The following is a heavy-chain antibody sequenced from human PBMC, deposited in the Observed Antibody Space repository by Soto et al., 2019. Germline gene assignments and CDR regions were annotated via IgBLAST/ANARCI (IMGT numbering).Heavy chain of an antibody. Sequence: KAACAGMPSQCINWVCRAPRQRLEWMGWISAYNGNTNYAQKLQRRVTMTTDTSTSTAYMQLRSRRSDDTAVSYCARRDLRAFPSQRSFD. J-gene: IGHJ5*02. CDR1: CAGMPSQC. D-gene: IGHD1-1*01. CDR3: ARRDLRAFPSQRSFD. CDR2: ISAYNGNT. V-gene: IGHV1-18*01.